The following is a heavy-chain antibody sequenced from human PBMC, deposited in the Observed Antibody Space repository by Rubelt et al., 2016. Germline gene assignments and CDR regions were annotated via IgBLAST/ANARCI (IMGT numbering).Heavy chain of an antibody. Sequence: YISSSSSTIYYADSVKGRFTISRDNAKNSLYLQMNSLRAEDTAVYYCAREGRGGFIAAAGKVSGSYYGMDVWGQGTTGTVSS. D-gene: IGHD6-13*01. J-gene: IGHJ6*02. CDR3: AREGRGGFIAAAGKVSGSYYGMDV. V-gene: IGHV3-48*04. CDR2: ISSSSSTI.